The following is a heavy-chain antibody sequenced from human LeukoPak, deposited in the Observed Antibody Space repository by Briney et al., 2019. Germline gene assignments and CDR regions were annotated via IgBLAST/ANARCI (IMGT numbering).Heavy chain of an antibody. J-gene: IGHJ5*02. CDR2: IYYSGST. V-gene: IGHV4-59*08. CDR3: ARYTGEDNWFDP. Sequence: SETLSLTCSVSGGSISSYYWSWIRQPPGKGLEWIGYIYYSGSTSYNPSLKSRVTISVDTSKNQFSLKLSSVTAADTAVYYCARYTGEDNWFDPWGQGALVTVSS. CDR1: GGSISSYY. D-gene: IGHD7-27*01.